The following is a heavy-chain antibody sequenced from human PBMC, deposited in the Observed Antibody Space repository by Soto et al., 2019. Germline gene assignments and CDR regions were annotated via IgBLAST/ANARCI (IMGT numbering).Heavy chain of an antibody. Sequence: PSETLSLTCAVYGGSFSGYYWSWIRQPPGKGLEWIGEINHSGSTNYNPSLKSRVTISVDTSKNQFSLKLSSVTAADTAVYYCAGGSIEAPEAFDYWGEGTLVTV. J-gene: IGHJ4*02. V-gene: IGHV4-34*01. CDR3: AGGSIEAPEAFDY. D-gene: IGHD5-12*01. CDR1: GGSFSGYY. CDR2: INHSGST.